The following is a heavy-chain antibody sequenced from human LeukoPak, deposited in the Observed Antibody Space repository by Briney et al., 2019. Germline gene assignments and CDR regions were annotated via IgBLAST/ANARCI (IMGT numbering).Heavy chain of an antibody. Sequence: SETLSLTCAVSGGSISSSNWWSWVRQPPGKGLEWIGEIYHSGSTNYNPSLKSRVTIAVDKSKNQFSLRLSSVTAADTAVYYCARGRRYSSGWYFDYWGQGTLVTVSS. CDR3: ARGRRYSSGWYFDY. CDR2: IYHSGST. V-gene: IGHV4-4*02. CDR1: GGSISSSNW. D-gene: IGHD6-19*01. J-gene: IGHJ4*02.